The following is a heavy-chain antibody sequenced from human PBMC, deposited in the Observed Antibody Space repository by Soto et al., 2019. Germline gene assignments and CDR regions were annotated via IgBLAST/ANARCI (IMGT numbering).Heavy chain of an antibody. V-gene: IGHV1-18*01. J-gene: IGHJ6*03. CDR3: TSLRSEDYYYYYMYV. Sequence: QVQLVQSGAEVKKPGASVKVSCKASAYSNTIYGINWVRQAPGQGLEWMGWISAYNGKAHYAQKVQDRLTVTTDTSTSTAYMELRSLRSDDTAVYYCTSLRSEDYYYYYMYVWGKGTTVTVSS. CDR2: ISAYNGKA. CDR1: AYSNTIYG.